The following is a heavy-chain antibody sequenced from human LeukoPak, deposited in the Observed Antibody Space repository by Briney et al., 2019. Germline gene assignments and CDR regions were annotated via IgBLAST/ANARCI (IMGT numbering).Heavy chain of an antibody. CDR1: GVTLSTYA. D-gene: IGHD5-18*01. Sequence: PGGSLRLSCAASGVTLSTYAMSWARQAPGKGLEWVSGISSSGSGDNTYYADSVKGRFTISRDSSKNTLFLHMNTLRAGDTAVYYCAKDYGGYSYGYGSFDYWGQGTLVTVSS. J-gene: IGHJ4*02. CDR3: AKDYGGYSYGYGSFDY. CDR2: ISSSGSGDNT. V-gene: IGHV3-23*01.